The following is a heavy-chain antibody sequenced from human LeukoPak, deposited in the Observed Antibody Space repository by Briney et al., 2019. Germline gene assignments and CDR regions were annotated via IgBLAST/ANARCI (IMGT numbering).Heavy chain of an antibody. D-gene: IGHD2-15*01. CDR2: IYHSGST. CDR3: ARQAAYDAFDI. CDR1: GYSISSGYY. J-gene: IGHJ3*02. Sequence: SETRSPTCAVSGYSISSGYYWGWIRQPPGKGLEWIGSIYHSGSTYYNPSLKSRVTISVDTSKNQFSLKLSSVTAADTAVYYCARQAAYDAFDIWGQGTMVTVSS. V-gene: IGHV4-38-2*01.